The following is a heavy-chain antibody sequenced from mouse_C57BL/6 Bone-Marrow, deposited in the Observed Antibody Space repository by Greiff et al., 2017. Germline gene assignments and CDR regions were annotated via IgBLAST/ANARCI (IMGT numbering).Heavy chain of an antibody. CDR2: IWRGGST. D-gene: IGHD1-1*01. Sequence: VNVVESGPGLVQPSQSLSITCTVSGFSLTSYGVHWVRQSPGKGLEWLGVIWRGGSTDYNAAFMSRLSITKDNSKSQVFFKMNSLHADDTAIYYCATSTVEGGDYFDYWGQGTTLTVSS. J-gene: IGHJ2*01. CDR3: ATSTVEGGDYFDY. V-gene: IGHV2-5*01. CDR1: GFSLTSYG.